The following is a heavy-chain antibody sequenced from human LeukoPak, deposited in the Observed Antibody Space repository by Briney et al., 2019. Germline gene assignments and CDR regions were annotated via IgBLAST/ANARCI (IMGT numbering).Heavy chain of an antibody. V-gene: IGHV1-69*06. CDR3: ARSLGSSGWYGGWFDP. J-gene: IGHJ5*02. D-gene: IGHD6-19*01. CDR2: IIPIFGTA. CDR1: GGTFSSYA. Sequence: ASVKVSCKASGGTFSSYAISWVRQAPGQGLEWMGGIIPIFGTANYAQKFQGRVTITADKSTSTAYMELSSLRSEDTAVYYCARSLGSSGWYGGWFDPWGQGTLVTVSS.